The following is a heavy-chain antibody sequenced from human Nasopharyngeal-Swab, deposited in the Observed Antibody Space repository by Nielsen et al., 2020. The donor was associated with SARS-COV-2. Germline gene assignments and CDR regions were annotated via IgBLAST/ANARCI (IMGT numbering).Heavy chain of an antibody. CDR3: ARDGLDYDFWSAYFMDV. V-gene: IGHV3-21*01. CDR1: GFTFNNYN. CDR2: LSSSSSYI. Sequence: GGSLRLSCAASGFTFNNYNFNLVRQAPGKGLEWVSSLSSSSSYIYYADSVKGRFTISRDNAKNSLYLQMNSLRAEDTAVYYCARDGLDYDFWSAYFMDVWGQGTTVTVSS. D-gene: IGHD3-3*01. J-gene: IGHJ6*02.